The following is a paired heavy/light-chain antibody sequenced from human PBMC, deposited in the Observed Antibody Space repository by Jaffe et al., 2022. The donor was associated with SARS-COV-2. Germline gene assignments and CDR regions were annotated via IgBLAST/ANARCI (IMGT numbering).Light chain of an antibody. CDR3: QQLHSYPRT. J-gene: IGKJ5*01. CDR1: QGIRSF. CDR2: VAS. Sequence: DIQLTQSPTFLSASVGDRVTITCRASQGIRSFLAWYQQKPGKAPNLLIYVASTLQSGVPSRFSGSGSGTEFTLTISSLQPEDFATYYCQQLHSYPRTFGQGTRLEIK. V-gene: IGKV1-9*01.
Heavy chain of an antibody. V-gene: IGHV3-23*04. J-gene: IGHJ4*02. CDR3: AKETNNVSDY. Sequence: EVQLVESGGGLIQPGGSLRLSCEASGFNLSTYAMTWVRQAPGKGLEWVSDISGSGGGTNYADSVKGRFTISRDNFKNTLYLQMNSLRAEDTAVYYCAKETNNVSDYWGQGALVTVSS. D-gene: IGHD2-8*01. CDR1: GFNLSTYA. CDR2: ISGSGGGT.